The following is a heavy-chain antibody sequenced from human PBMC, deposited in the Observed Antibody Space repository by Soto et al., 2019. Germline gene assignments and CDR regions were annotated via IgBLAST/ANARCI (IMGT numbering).Heavy chain of an antibody. D-gene: IGHD1-26*01. CDR3: AKSKDRVGATGKGVIDY. Sequence: QVPLVESGGGVVQPGRSLRLSCAASGFTFSSYGMHWVRQAPGKGLEWVAVISYDGSNKYYADSVKGRFTISRDNSKNTLYLQMNSLRAEDTAVYYCAKSKDRVGATGKGVIDYWGQGTLVTVSS. CDR1: GFTFSSYG. CDR2: ISYDGSNK. J-gene: IGHJ4*02. V-gene: IGHV3-30*18.